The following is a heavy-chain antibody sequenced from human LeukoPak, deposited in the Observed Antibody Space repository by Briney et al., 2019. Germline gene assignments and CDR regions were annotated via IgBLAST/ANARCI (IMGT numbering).Heavy chain of an antibody. Sequence: SETLSLTCAVYGGSFSGYYWSWIRQPPGKGLEWIGEINHSGSTNYNPSLKSRVTISVDTSKNQFSLKLGSVTAADTAVYYCARLIAVAGRNYYGMDVWGQGTTVTVSS. V-gene: IGHV4-34*01. CDR3: ARLIAVAGRNYYGMDV. CDR1: GGSFSGYY. J-gene: IGHJ6*02. CDR2: INHSGST. D-gene: IGHD6-19*01.